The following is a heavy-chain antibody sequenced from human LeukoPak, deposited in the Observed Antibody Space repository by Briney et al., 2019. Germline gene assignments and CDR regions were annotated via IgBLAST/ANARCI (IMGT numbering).Heavy chain of an antibody. CDR3: ARGIAVAGYYYYMDV. CDR2: ISSSSSYI. CDR1: GFTFSSYS. Sequence: GGSLRLSCAASGFTFSSYSMNWVRQAPGKGLEWVSSISSSSSYIYYADSVKGRFTISRDNAKNSLYLQMNSLRAEDTAVYYCARGIAVAGYYYYMDVWGKGTTITVSS. D-gene: IGHD6-19*01. V-gene: IGHV3-21*01. J-gene: IGHJ6*03.